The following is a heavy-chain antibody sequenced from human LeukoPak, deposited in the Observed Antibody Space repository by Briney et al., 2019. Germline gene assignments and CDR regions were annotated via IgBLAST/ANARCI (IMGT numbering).Heavy chain of an antibody. V-gene: IGHV4-30-4*07. CDR1: GGSIITDDYS. J-gene: IGHJ5*02. Sequence: SETLSLTCAVSGGSIITDDYSWSWIRQPPGKGLEWIGDIYYSGSTSYNPSLKSRVTISIDTSKNQFSLKVNSVTAADTAVYFCARRRYHSDWFNPWGQGTLVTVSS. D-gene: IGHD2-2*01. CDR3: ARRRYHSDWFNP. CDR2: IYYSGST.